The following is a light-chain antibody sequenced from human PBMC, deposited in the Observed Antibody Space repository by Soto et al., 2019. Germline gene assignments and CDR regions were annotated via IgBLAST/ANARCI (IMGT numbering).Light chain of an antibody. V-gene: IGLV1-40*01. J-gene: IGLJ7*01. Sequence: QSVLTQPPSVSGAPGQRVTISCTGSSSNTGAGYDVHWYQQLPGTVPKLLIYANSNRPSGVPDRFSGSKSGTSASLAITGRQAEEEADDYCQSYDSSLTVWVFGGGTQLTVL. CDR3: QSYDSSLTVWV. CDR2: ANS. CDR1: SSNTGAGYD.